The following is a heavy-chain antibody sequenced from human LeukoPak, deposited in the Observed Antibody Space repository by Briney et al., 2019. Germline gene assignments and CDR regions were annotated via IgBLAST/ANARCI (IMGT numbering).Heavy chain of an antibody. V-gene: IGHV3-7*01. Sequence: GGSLTPSCAASGFTFSSYWMSWVRHAPGKGLEWVAKIKKEGSEINYVDSVKGRFTFSRDNAQNSLYLQMKGLRAEDTAVYYCANQGGYCSGTSWYTVNWGPGTLVTVSS. CDR3: ANQGGYCSGTSWYTVN. CDR1: GFTFSSYW. CDR2: IKKEGSEI. J-gene: IGHJ4*02. D-gene: IGHD2-15*01.